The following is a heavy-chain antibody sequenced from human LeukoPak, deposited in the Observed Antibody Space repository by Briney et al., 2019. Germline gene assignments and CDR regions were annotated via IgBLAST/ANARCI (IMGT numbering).Heavy chain of an antibody. CDR2: ISYSGST. V-gene: IGHV4-59*01. CDR1: GGSINNFY. Sequence: SETLSLTCTVSGGSINNFYWSWIRQPPGKGLEWIGYISYSGSTNNNISLKSRVTISVDTSKNQFSLKLSSVTAADTAVYYCARGRNWFDPWGQGTLVTVSS. CDR3: ARGRNWFDP. J-gene: IGHJ5*02.